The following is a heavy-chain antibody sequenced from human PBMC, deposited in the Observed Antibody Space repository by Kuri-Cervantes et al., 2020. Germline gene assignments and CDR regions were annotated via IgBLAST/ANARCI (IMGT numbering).Heavy chain of an antibody. CDR3: ARGTMIVVWMFDY. D-gene: IGHD3-22*01. V-gene: IGHV1-18*04. CDR2: ISAYNGDA. CDR1: GYTFTGYY. J-gene: IGHJ4*02. Sequence: ASVKVSCKTSGYTFTGYYMHWVRQAPGQGLEWMGWISAYNGDANYAQKFQGRVTMTTDTSSSTAYMELRSLRSDDTAVYYCARGTMIVVWMFDYWGQGTLVTVSS.